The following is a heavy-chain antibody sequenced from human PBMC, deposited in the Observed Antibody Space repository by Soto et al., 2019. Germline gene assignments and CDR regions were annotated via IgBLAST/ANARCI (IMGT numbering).Heavy chain of an antibody. J-gene: IGHJ4*02. Sequence: GRSLRLSCAASDFAFSSYGIHLVRQAPGKGLEWLAASSYDGIETFYADSAKGRFTVSKEMSKNTAFLQMNALRHEDTAVYFCARDSGWPILNLDNPGQGTPVTVSS. CDR3: ARDSGWPILNLDN. V-gene: IGHV3-30*03. D-gene: IGHD3-10*01. CDR2: SSYDGIET. CDR1: DFAFSSYG.